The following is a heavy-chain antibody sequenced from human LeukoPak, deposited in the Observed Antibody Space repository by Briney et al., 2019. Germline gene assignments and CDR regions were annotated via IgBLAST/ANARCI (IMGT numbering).Heavy chain of an antibody. CDR2: ISSGSTYI. V-gene: IGHV3-21*01. Sequence: GGSLRLSCAASGLTFSSDSMNWVRQAPGKGLEWVSSISSGSTYIYYADSVKGRLTISRDNAKNSLYLQMNSLRAEDSAVYYCARAKYYYGSGSFSPFDYWGQGTLVTVSS. CDR1: GLTFSSDS. CDR3: ARAKYYYGSGSFSPFDY. D-gene: IGHD3-10*01. J-gene: IGHJ4*02.